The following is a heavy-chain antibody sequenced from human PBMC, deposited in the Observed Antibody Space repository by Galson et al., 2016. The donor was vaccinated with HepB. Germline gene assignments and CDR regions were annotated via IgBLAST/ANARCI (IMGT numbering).Heavy chain of an antibody. V-gene: IGHV4-39*01. CDR3: ARQHRYLPEFLTGPPGGLDV. J-gene: IGHJ6*02. D-gene: IGHD3-9*01. CDR1: RGSISSNSYY. Sequence: SETLSLTCTVSRGSISSNSYYWGWIRQPPGKGLERIGTMHFSGSTYYDPSLKSRVTISVDPSKNQLSLNLSSVTAADTAVYSCARQHRYLPEFLTGPPGGLDVWGQGTTVTVSS. CDR2: MHFSGST.